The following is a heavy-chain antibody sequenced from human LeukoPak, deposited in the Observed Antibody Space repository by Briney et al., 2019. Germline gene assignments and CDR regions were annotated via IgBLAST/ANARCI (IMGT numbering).Heavy chain of an antibody. J-gene: IGHJ4*02. Sequence: GGSLRLSCAASGSTFSSYAMSWVRQAPGKGLEWVSAISGSGGSTYYADSVKGRFTISRDNSKNTLYLQMNSLRAEDTAVYYCAKGYDILTGYYPSYFDYWGQGTLVTVSS. CDR3: AKGYDILTGYYPSYFDY. CDR1: GSTFSSYA. CDR2: ISGSGGST. V-gene: IGHV3-23*01. D-gene: IGHD3-9*01.